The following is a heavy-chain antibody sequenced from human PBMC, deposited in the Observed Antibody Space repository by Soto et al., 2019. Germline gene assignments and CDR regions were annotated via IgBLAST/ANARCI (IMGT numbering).Heavy chain of an antibody. V-gene: IGHV1-69*06. J-gene: IGHJ5*02. D-gene: IGHD3-22*01. Sequence: QVQLVQSGAEVKKPGSSVKVSCKASGDTFSNQGISWVRQAPGQGLEWMGGIVPLFGTPNSAEKFQGRVSITADTSTSTVYLELRTLRSADTAVYYCARWNVSDSGYHFDLWGQGTLVTVSS. CDR3: ARWNVSDSGYHFDL. CDR1: GDTFSNQG. CDR2: IVPLFGTP.